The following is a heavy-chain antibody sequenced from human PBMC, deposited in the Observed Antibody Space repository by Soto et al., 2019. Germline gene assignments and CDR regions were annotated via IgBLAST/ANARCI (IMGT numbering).Heavy chain of an antibody. J-gene: IGHJ4*02. Sequence: SVKVSCKASGGTCGRQSIAWVRQAPGQGLEWMGGFIAMLGTPTYAKKVQGRATISADESLTSSYLELRSLRSEDTGVYFCARGAMANFDYWGQGTVVTVSS. CDR2: FIAMLGTP. CDR1: GGTCGRQS. CDR3: ARGAMANFDY. D-gene: IGHD5-18*01. V-gene: IGHV1-69*13.